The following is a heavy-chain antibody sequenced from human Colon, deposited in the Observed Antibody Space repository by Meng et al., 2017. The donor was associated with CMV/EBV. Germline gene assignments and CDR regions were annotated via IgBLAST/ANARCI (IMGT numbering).Heavy chain of an antibody. CDR3: GRDRGEGGFFDY. Sequence: EVHLLESGGALVQAGGSLRLSCAASGFTVSSNYMNWFRQAPGKGLEWVSLLNPDDYTRYADSVKGRFTISRDNSKNTVHLQMNSLRAEDTAVYYCGRDRGEGGFFDYWGQGTLVTVSS. J-gene: IGHJ4*02. V-gene: IGHV3-66*01. D-gene: IGHD3-10*01. CDR2: LNPDDYT. CDR1: GFTVSSNY.